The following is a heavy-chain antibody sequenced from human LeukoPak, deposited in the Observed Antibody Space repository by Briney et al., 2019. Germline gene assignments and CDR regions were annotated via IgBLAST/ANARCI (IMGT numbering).Heavy chain of an antibody. CDR1: GGSITHYY. V-gene: IGHV4-59*12. CDR2: SYYSGST. CDR3: ARYSSGYYTNYYFDY. Sequence: SETLSLTCTVSGGSITHYYWTWIRQPPGKTLEWIGYSYYSGSTKYNPSLKSRVTISVDTSNNQFSLNLRSVTAADTAVYYCARYSSGYYTNYYFDYWGQGTLVTVSS. D-gene: IGHD3-3*01. J-gene: IGHJ4*02.